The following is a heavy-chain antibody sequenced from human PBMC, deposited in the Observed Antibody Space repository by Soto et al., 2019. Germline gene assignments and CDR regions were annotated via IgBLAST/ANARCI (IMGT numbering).Heavy chain of an antibody. CDR1: GASVSSNSAA. Sequence: ETLSLTCAISGASVSSNSAAWNWVRQSPSRGLEWLGRTYYKSKWNNDYALSVKSRITINPDTSKNQFSLHLYSVTPADTAVYYCTGSSWFRGMDVWGQGNPVT. V-gene: IGHV6-1*01. D-gene: IGHD2-2*01. J-gene: IGHJ6*02. CDR2: TYYKSKWNN. CDR3: TGSSWFRGMDV.